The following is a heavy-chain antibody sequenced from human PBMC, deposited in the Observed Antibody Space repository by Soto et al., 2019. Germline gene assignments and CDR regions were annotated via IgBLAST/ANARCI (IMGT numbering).Heavy chain of an antibody. CDR1: GGTFSSYT. CDR3: ARTPTYYYDSSGYLDY. V-gene: IGHV1-69*06. Sequence: SVKVSCKASGGTFSSYTISWVRQAPGQGLEWMGGIIPIFGTANYAQKFQGRVTITADKSTSTAYMELSSLRSEDTAVYYCARTPTYYYDSSGYLDYWGQGTLVTVS. CDR2: IIPIFGTA. J-gene: IGHJ4*02. D-gene: IGHD3-22*01.